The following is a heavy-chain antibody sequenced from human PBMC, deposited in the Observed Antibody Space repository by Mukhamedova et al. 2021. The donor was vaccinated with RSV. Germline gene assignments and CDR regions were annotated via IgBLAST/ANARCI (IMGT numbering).Heavy chain of an antibody. CDR1: SSHA. J-gene: IGHJ4*02. Sequence: SSHAMHWVRQAPVKGLEWVATISYDGSQNFYGDSVKGRFTISRDNSRDTLFLQMNSLRSEDTAVYFCAAEVGPRRLNYWGRGTLV. D-gene: IGHD1-26*01. CDR3: AAEVGPRRLNY. V-gene: IGHV3-30-3*01. CDR2: ISYDGSQN.